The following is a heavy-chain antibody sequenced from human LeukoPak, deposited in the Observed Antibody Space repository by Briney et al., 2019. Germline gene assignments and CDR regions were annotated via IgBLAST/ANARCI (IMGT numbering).Heavy chain of an antibody. Sequence: SETLSLTCAVYGGSFSGYYWSWLRQPPGKGLEWIGEINHSGSTNYNPSLKSRVTISVDTSKNQFSLKLSSVTAADTAVYYCARAGTTSPNYYYYMDVWGKGTTVTVSS. CDR3: ARAGTTSPNYYYYMDV. CDR1: GGSFSGYY. CDR2: INHSGST. V-gene: IGHV4-34*01. D-gene: IGHD1-7*01. J-gene: IGHJ6*03.